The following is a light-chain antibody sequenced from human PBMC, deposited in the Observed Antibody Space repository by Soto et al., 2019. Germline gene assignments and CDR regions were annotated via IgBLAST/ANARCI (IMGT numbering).Light chain of an antibody. J-gene: IGKJ1*01. CDR3: QQYHTDWT. CDR1: ESIDNW. CDR2: AAS. Sequence: DIQMTQSPSTLSASVGDTVTITCRASESIDNWLAWYQQKPGKAPKLLIFAASTLIRGVPSRFSGRGSGTEFTLTISSLQVDDYATFSCQQYHTDWTFGQGTKVEIK. V-gene: IGKV1-5*01.